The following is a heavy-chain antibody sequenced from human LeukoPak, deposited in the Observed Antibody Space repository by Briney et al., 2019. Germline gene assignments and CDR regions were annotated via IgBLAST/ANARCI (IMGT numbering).Heavy chain of an antibody. CDR1: GFTFSRYW. CDR3: ARDIRGTGKLLRITYYYMDV. CDR2: IKQDGSEK. J-gene: IGHJ6*03. Sequence: GGSLRLSCAASGFTFSRYWMSWVRQAPGKGLEWVANIKQDGSEKYYVDSVKGQFTISRDNAKNSLYLQMNSLRAEDTAVYYCARDIRGTGKLLRITYYYMDVWGKGTTVTVSS. D-gene: IGHD2-15*01. V-gene: IGHV3-7*01.